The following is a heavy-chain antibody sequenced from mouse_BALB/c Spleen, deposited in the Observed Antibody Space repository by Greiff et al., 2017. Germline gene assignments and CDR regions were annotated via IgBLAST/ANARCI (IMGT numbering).Heavy chain of an antibody. CDR2: IRNKANGYTT. CDR3: ARDRPLFAY. J-gene: IGHJ3*01. CDR1: GFTFTDYY. Sequence: EVKLMESGGGLVQPGGSLRLSCATSGFTFTDYYMSWVRQPPGKALEWLGFIRNKANGYTTEYSASVKGRFTISRDNSQSILYLQMNTLRAEDSATYYCARDRPLFAYWGQGTLVTVSA. V-gene: IGHV7-3*02.